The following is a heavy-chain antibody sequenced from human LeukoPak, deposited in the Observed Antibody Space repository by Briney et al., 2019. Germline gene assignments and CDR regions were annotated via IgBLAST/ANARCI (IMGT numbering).Heavy chain of an antibody. D-gene: IGHD5-18*01. J-gene: IGHJ4*02. CDR2: IYYSGST. V-gene: IGHV4-59*11. CDR3: ARFGDTAMVLDY. Sequence: SETLSLICTVSGGSISSHYWSWIRQPPGKGLEWIGYIYYSGSTNYNPSLKSRVTISVDTSKNQFSLKLSSVTAADTAVYYCARFGDTAMVLDYWGQGTLVTVSS. CDR1: GGSISSHY.